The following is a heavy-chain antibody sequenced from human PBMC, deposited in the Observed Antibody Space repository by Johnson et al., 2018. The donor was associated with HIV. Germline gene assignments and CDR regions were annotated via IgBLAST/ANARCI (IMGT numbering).Heavy chain of an antibody. D-gene: IGHD3-22*01. V-gene: IGHV3-30*04. CDR2: ISYDGSNK. CDR3: ARGSRYTYDNDDAYLLHAFDF. CDR1: GFTFSSYS. Sequence: QVQLVESGGGVVQPGRSLRLSCAASGFTFSSYSMHWVRQAPGTGLEWVAVISYDGSNKYYVDSVKGRFTISRDNPKNTLYLQMSSLRVEDTAVYYCARGSRYTYDNDDAYLLHAFDFWGQGTMVTVSS. J-gene: IGHJ3*01.